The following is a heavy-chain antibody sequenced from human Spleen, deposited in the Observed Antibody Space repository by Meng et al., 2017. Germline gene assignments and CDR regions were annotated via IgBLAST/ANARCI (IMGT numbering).Heavy chain of an antibody. V-gene: IGHV4-34*02. J-gene: IGHJ4*02. CDR2: INHRGDT. Sequence: QVQLQQWGAGLLKPSEALSHTCAVYGGSFSGYYWSWIRQPPGKGLEWIGEINHRGDTKHNPSLRSRVTISVDTSKNQFSLKLNSVTAADTAVYYCARTRVLYYFDQWGQGTLVTVSS. CDR3: ARTRVLYYFDQ. CDR1: GGSFSGYY. D-gene: IGHD2/OR15-2a*01.